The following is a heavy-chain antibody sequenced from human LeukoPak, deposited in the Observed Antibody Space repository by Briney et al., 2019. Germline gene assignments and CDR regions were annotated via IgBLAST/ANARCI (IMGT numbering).Heavy chain of an antibody. J-gene: IGHJ4*02. V-gene: IGHV3-23*01. D-gene: IGHD6-19*01. CDR3: AKVHSSGWLFDY. CDR2: IIGSGGDS. CDR1: GFTFSSYS. Sequence: PGGSLRLSCAASGFTFSSYSMSWVRQTPGKGLEWVSGIIGSGGDSYYADSVQGRLTISRDNSKNTMYLQMNSLRAEDTAIYYCAKVHSSGWLFDYWGQGTLVTVSS.